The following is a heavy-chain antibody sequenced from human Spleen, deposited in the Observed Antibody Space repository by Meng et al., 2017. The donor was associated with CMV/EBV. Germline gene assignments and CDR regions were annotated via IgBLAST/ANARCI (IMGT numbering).Heavy chain of an antibody. CDR1: GYTFSNFG. D-gene: IGHD6-13*01. Sequence: ASVKVSCKASGYTFSNFGFTWVRQAPGQGLEWMGWMNPNSGNTGYAQKFQGRVTITRNTSISTAYMELSSLRSEGTAVYYCALIAAAGTLYYYYYGMDVWGQGTTVTVSS. J-gene: IGHJ6*02. V-gene: IGHV1-8*03. CDR3: ALIAAAGTLYYYYYGMDV. CDR2: MNPNSGNT.